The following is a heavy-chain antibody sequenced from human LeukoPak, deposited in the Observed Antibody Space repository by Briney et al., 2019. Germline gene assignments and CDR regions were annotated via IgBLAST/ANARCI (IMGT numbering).Heavy chain of an antibody. D-gene: IGHD6-13*01. CDR3: AKDTDGAAAGTTWGH. V-gene: IGHV3-9*01. Sequence: QTGGSLRLSCAASGFTFDDYAMHWVRQAPGKGLEWVSGISWNSGSIGYADSVKGRFTISRDNAKNSLYLQMNSLRAEDTALYYCAKDTDGAAAGTTWGHWGQGTLVAVSS. CDR2: ISWNSGSI. CDR1: GFTFDDYA. J-gene: IGHJ4*02.